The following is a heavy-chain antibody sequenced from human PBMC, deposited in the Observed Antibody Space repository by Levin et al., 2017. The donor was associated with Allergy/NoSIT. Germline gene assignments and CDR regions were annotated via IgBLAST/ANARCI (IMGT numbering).Heavy chain of an antibody. Sequence: PGGSLRLSCAASGFTFSNHVMHWVRQAPGKGLEWLAVMSYDGGNIYYADSVRGRFTISRDNSKNTLFLQMSTLRVEDTAVYYCAKDRSKSWTFDYWGQGTLVTVSS. V-gene: IGHV3-30*18. D-gene: IGHD6-13*01. CDR3: AKDRSKSWTFDY. CDR2: MSYDGGNI. J-gene: IGHJ4*02. CDR1: GFTFSNHV.